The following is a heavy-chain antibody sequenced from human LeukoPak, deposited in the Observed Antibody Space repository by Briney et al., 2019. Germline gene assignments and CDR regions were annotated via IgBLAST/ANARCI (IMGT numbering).Heavy chain of an antibody. CDR1: GFTFSDYY. CDR2: ISSSGSTI. V-gene: IGHV3-11*01. Sequence: PGGSLRLSCAASGFTFSDYYMSWIRQAPGKGLEWVSYISSSGSTIYYADSVKGRFTISRDNAKNSLYLQMNSLRAEDTAVYYCARDSVEARIVGARFAFDIWGQGTMVTVSS. J-gene: IGHJ3*02. D-gene: IGHD1-26*01. CDR3: ARDSVEARIVGARFAFDI.